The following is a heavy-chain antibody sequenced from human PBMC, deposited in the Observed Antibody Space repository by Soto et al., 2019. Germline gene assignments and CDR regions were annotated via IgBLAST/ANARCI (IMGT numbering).Heavy chain of an antibody. CDR1: GFTFRTYT. CDR3: ARDRGYDAHDYYYNAMDV. CDR2: IRGFSPYT. Sequence: EVQLVESGGGLVKPGGALRLSCVASGFTFRTYTINWGRQAPGKGLEWVSGIRGFSPYTFYAESVKGRFTNSRDNAKNSLYLQINSLGVEDTAVYYCARDRGYDAHDYYYNAMDVWGQGTTVTVSS. J-gene: IGHJ6*02. V-gene: IGHV3-21*01. D-gene: IGHD2-15*01.